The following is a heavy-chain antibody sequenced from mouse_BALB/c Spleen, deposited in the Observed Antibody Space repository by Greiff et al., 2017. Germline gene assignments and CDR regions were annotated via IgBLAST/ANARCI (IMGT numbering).Heavy chain of an antibody. J-gene: IGHJ1*01. CDR3: TRDGNAVDV. Sequence: EVKLMESGGGLVKPGGSLKLSCAASGFTFSSYTMSWVRQTPEKRLEWVATISSGGSYTYYPDSVKGRFTISRDNAKNTLYLQMSSLKSEDTAMYYCTRDGNAVDVWGAGTTVTVSS. D-gene: IGHD2-1*01. V-gene: IGHV5-6-4*01. CDR1: GFTFSSYT. CDR2: ISSGGSYT.